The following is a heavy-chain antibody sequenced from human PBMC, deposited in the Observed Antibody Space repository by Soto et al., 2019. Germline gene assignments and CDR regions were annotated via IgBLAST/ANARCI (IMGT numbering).Heavy chain of an antibody. CDR3: ARRKERSGPYYFDL. CDR1: GFGLIGYD. Sequence: ASVDVSWEAYGFGLIGYDFLCVRQVVGQGLEWMGWMNPNNGNAGFAQKFRGRINMTRNTSISTAYLELSSLRSDDSAVYFCARRKERSGPYYFDLWGRGTLVKGSS. J-gene: IGHJ2*01. CDR2: MNPNNGNA. V-gene: IGHV1-8*01. D-gene: IGHD6-25*01.